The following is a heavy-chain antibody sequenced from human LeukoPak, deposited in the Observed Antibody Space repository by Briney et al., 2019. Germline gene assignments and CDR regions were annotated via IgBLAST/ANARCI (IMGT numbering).Heavy chain of an antibody. V-gene: IGHV3-7*01. CDR2: IKQDGSEK. CDR3: ARDRWELLSNSYHYCGLDV. J-gene: IGHJ6*02. CDR1: GFTISNYA. D-gene: IGHD2-15*01. Sequence: GGSLRLSCAASGFTISNYALSWVRQAPGKGLEWVANIKQDGSEKCYVDSVKGRFTISRDNAKNSLYLQMNSLRAEDTAVYYCARDRWELLSNSYHYCGLDVWGQGTTVTVSS.